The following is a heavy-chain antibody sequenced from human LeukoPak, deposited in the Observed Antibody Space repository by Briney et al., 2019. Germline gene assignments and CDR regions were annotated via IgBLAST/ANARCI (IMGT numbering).Heavy chain of an antibody. J-gene: IGHJ4*02. CDR2: ISSSSSTI. CDR3: AREGGDWVDY. V-gene: IGHV3-48*04. CDR1: GFTFSSYS. D-gene: IGHD2-21*02. Sequence: GGSLRLSCAASGFTFSSYSMNWVRQAPGKGLEWVSYISSSSSTIYYADSVKGRFTISRDNAKNSLYLQMNSLRAEDTAVYYCAREGGDWVDYWGQGTLVTVSS.